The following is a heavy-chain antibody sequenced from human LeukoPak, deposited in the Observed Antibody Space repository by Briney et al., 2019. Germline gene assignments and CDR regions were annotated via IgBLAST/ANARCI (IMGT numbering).Heavy chain of an antibody. V-gene: IGHV1-46*01. J-gene: IGHJ4*02. Sequence: ASVKVSCKASGYTFTSYEMHWVRQAPGQGLEWMGMINPSGGSTSYAQNCQGRVTTTRDTTTSTVYMELSSLRSEDTAVYYCARESSDVQWDLDYWGQGTLVTVPS. CDR1: GYTFTSYE. D-gene: IGHD1-26*01. CDR3: ARESSDVQWDLDY. CDR2: INPSGGST.